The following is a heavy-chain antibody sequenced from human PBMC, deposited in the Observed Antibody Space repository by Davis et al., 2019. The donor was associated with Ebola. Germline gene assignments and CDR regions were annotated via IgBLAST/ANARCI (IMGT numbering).Heavy chain of an antibody. CDR3: FFRDYYDSSGYYYVDS. V-gene: IGHV1-2*02. CDR2: INPNSGGT. CDR1: GYTFTSYD. J-gene: IGHJ4*02. D-gene: IGHD3-22*01. Sequence: ASVKVSCKASGYTFTSYDINWVRQATGQGLEWMGWINPNSGGTNYAQKFQGRVTMTRDTSISTAYMELSRLRSDDTAVYYCFFRDYYDSSGYYYVDSWGQGTLVTVSS.